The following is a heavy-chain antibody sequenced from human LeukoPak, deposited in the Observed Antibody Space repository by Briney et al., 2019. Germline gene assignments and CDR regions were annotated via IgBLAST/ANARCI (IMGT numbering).Heavy chain of an antibody. CDR1: GIVFSNTA. D-gene: IGHD6-19*01. J-gene: IGHJ5*02. CDR3: GKDGGQYSSGPEFDP. V-gene: IGHV3-23*01. CDR2: ISGGGERT. Sequence: GSLRLSCAASGIVFSNTAMNWARQSPGRGLEWVSAISGGGERTFYADSVKGRFTISRDNSKTMVYLPMNSLRADDTAIYYCGKDGGQYSSGPEFDPRGQGALVTVSS.